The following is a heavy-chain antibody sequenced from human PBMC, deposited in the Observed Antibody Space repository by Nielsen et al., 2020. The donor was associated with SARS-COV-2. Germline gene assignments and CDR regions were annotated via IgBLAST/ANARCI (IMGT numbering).Heavy chain of an antibody. J-gene: IGHJ4*02. Sequence: ASVKVSCKASGYTFINYSMNWVRQAPGQGLEWMGWISPDSGNPTYAQGFTGRFVFSLDTSVTTTYLQISNLKAEDTAVYYCAREQSFCGVDCYSYFDFWGQGALVTVSS. CDR2: ISPDSGNP. CDR3: AREQSFCGVDCYSYFDF. V-gene: IGHV7-4-1*02. D-gene: IGHD2-21*02. CDR1: GYTFINYS.